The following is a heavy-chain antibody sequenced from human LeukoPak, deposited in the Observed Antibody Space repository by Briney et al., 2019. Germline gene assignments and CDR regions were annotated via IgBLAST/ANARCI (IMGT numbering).Heavy chain of an antibody. CDR3: ARGPSSSWYLRRVYYGMDV. J-gene: IGHJ6*02. D-gene: IGHD6-13*01. V-gene: IGHV4-34*01. Sequence: PSETLSLTCAVYGGSFSAYYWSWIRQPPGKGLEWIGEINHSGSTNYNPSLKSRVTISVDTSKNQFSLKLSSVTAADTAVYYCARGPSSSWYLRRVYYGMDVWGQGTTVTVSS. CDR1: GGSFSAYY. CDR2: INHSGST.